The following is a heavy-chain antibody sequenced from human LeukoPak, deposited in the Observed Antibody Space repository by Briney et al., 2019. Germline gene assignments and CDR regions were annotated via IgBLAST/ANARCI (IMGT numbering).Heavy chain of an antibody. J-gene: IGHJ1*01. CDR2: ISGDGSSP. V-gene: IGHV3-74*01. CDR3: ARGSGPEYFHY. Sequence: GGSLRLSCSASGFTLSSYWMHWVRQAPGEGLVWVSRISGDGSSPNYAASVKGRFTSSSDQATVSLYLQINSLRAEDTAVYYCARGSGPEYFHYWGQGARVTVSS. CDR1: GFTLSSYW.